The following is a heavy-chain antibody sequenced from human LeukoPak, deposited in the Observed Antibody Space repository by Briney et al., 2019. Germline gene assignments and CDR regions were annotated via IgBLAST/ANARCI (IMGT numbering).Heavy chain of an antibody. CDR1: GFTFSAFG. CDR3: TKDYCGKFCSAV. Sequence: PGGSLRLSCAASGFTFSAFGVNWVRQAPGKGLEWVSTTKSGDITYYVDSVKGRFIISRDNSKNTLYLQMNSLRAEDTAKYYCTKDYCGKFCSAVWGQGTTVTVSS. J-gene: IGHJ6*02. D-gene: IGHD3-9*01. V-gene: IGHV3-23*01. CDR2: TKSGDIT.